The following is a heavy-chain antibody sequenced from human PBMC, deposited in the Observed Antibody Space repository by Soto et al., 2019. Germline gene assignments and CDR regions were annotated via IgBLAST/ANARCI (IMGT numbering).Heavy chain of an antibody. V-gene: IGHV3-33*01. Sequence: PVGSLRLSCAASGFDFRGYGMHWVRQAPGEGLEWVALIWYDETNRYYGDPVKGRFTISRDNSKNTLYLQMDSLRVEDTAVYYCARERWGSGQALDIWGQGTMVTVSS. CDR1: GFDFRGYG. CDR2: IWYDETNR. J-gene: IGHJ3*02. D-gene: IGHD3-10*01. CDR3: ARERWGSGQALDI.